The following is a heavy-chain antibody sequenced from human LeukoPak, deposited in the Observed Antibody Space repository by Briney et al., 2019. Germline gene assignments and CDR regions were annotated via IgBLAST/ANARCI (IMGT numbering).Heavy chain of an antibody. J-gene: IGHJ4*02. Sequence: SETLSLTCTVSGGSISSGGYFWSWIRQHPGKGLEWIGYIYYSGSTYYNPSLKSRVTISVDTSKNQFSLKLSSVTAADTAVYYCASNGYSYGSFDYWGQGTLVTVSS. V-gene: IGHV4-31*03. CDR2: IYYSGST. CDR3: ASNGYSYGSFDY. CDR1: GGSISSGGYF. D-gene: IGHD5-18*01.